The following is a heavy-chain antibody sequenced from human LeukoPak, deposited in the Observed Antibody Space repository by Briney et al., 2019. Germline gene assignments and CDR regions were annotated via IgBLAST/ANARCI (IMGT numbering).Heavy chain of an antibody. Sequence: GRSLRLSCAASGFTFSSYAMHWVRQAPGKGLEWVAVISYDGSNKYYADSVKGRFTISRDNSKNTLYLQMNSLRVEDTAVYYCAIDGRMTTVTTTFDYWGQGTLVTVSS. CDR3: AIDGRMTTVTTTFDY. CDR2: ISYDGSNK. D-gene: IGHD4-17*01. CDR1: GFTFSSYA. J-gene: IGHJ4*02. V-gene: IGHV3-30-3*01.